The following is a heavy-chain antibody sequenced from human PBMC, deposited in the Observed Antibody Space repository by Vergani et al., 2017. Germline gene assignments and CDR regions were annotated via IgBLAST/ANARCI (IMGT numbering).Heavy chain of an antibody. CDR2: IWYDGSNK. Sequence: QVQLVESGGGVVQPGRSLRLSCAASGFTFSSYGMHWVRQAPGKGLEWVAVIWYDGSNKYYADSVKGRLTISRDNSKNTLYLQMNSLRAEDTAVYYCARDHAAAGTAPLLAWGQGTLVTVSS. D-gene: IGHD6-13*01. CDR3: ARDHAAAGTAPLLA. CDR1: GFTFSSYG. J-gene: IGHJ5*02. V-gene: IGHV3-33*01.